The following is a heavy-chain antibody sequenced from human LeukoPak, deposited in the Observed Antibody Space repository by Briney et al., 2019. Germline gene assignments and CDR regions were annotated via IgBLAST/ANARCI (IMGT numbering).Heavy chain of an antibody. CDR2: IYYSGST. CDR3: ARNGDYAVFDY. CDR1: GGSISSGGYY. V-gene: IGHV4-31*03. Sequence: SETLSLTCTVSGGSISSGGYYWSWIRQHPGKGLEWIGYIYYSGSTYYNPSLKSRVTISVDTSKNQFSLKPSSVTAADTAVYYCARNGDYAVFDYWGQGTLVTVSS. D-gene: IGHD4-17*01. J-gene: IGHJ4*02.